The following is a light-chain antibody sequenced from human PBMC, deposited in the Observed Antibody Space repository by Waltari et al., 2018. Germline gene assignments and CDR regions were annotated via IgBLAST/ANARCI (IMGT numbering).Light chain of an antibody. V-gene: IGKV1-33*01. CDR3: QQYDTLPPS. Sequence: DIQMTQSPSSLSASVGDRVTITCQATQYINNFLNWYQQNPGRAPSPLIYDASNLETGVTSRFSGSGSGTHFTLTISSLQTEDSATYYCQQYDTLPPSFGGGTKVEI. J-gene: IGKJ4*01. CDR2: DAS. CDR1: QYINNF.